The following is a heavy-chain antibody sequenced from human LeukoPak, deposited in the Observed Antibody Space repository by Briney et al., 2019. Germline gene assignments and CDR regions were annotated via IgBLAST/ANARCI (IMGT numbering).Heavy chain of an antibody. Sequence: SETLSLTCTVSGNSISSYFWSWIRQPPGQVLEWIGHIYDSGSTKYNPSLKSRVTISVDTSKNQFSLKLTSVTAADTAVYYCARGLHYNILTGGMDVWGQGTTVIVSS. CDR1: GNSISSYF. CDR3: ARGLHYNILTGGMDV. V-gene: IGHV4-59*01. D-gene: IGHD3-9*01. CDR2: IYDSGST. J-gene: IGHJ6*02.